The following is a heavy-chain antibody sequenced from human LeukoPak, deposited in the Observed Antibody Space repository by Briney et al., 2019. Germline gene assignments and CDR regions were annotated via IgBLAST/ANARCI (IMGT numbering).Heavy chain of an antibody. CDR1: GFTVSGNY. CDR2: IYSGGST. V-gene: IGHV3-66*01. J-gene: IGHJ6*02. Sequence: GGSLRLSCAASGFTVSGNYMSWVRQAPGKGLEWVSVIYSGGSTYYADSVKGRFTISRDNSKNTLYLQMNSLRAEDTAVYYCARGMCGEPSSYFYYGMDVWGQGTTVTVSS. CDR3: ARGMCGEPSSYFYYGMDV. D-gene: IGHD2-21*01.